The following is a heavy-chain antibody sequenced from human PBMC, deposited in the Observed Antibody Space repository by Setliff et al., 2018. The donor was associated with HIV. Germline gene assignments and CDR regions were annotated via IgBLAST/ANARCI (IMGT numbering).Heavy chain of an antibody. V-gene: IGHV4-39*01. J-gene: IGHJ6*03. CDR3: ARIVRWELVATSTFFYYYMDV. D-gene: IGHD1-26*01. CDR1: GASISSSSHH. Sequence: SETLSLTCTVSGASISSSSHHWAWIRQPPGKGLEYIGNIYYTGSTHHNPSLKSRVATSVDTSKNQFSLKLSSVTAADTAVYYCARIVRWELVATSTFFYYYMDVWGKGTTVTVSS. CDR2: IYYTGST.